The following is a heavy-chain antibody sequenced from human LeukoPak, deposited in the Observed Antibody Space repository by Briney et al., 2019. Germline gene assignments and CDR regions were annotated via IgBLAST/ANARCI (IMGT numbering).Heavy chain of an antibody. CDR2: ISYDGSNK. CDR1: GFTFSSYG. D-gene: IGHD4-17*01. J-gene: IGHJ6*04. Sequence: GGSLRLSCAASGFTFSSYGMHWVRQAPGKGLEWVAVISYDGSNKYYADSVKGRFTISRDNSKNTLYLQMNSLRAEDTAVYYCAKEGHDYGDYYYYGMDVWGKGTTVTVSS. V-gene: IGHV3-30*18. CDR3: AKEGHDYGDYYYYGMDV.